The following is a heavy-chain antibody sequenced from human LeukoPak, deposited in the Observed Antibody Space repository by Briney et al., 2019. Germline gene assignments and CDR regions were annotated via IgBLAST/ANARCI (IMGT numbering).Heavy chain of an antibody. CDR2: ISGSGGST. V-gene: IGHV3-23*01. CDR3: AKDPEIVVVPAAVRVHYFDY. CDR1: GFTFSSYA. Sequence: GGSLRLSCAASGFTFSSYAMSWVRQAPGKGLEWVSAISGSGGSTYYADSVKGRFTISRDNSKNTLYLQMNGLRAEDTAVYYCAKDPEIVVVPAAVRVHYFDYWGQGTLVTVSS. J-gene: IGHJ4*02. D-gene: IGHD2-2*01.